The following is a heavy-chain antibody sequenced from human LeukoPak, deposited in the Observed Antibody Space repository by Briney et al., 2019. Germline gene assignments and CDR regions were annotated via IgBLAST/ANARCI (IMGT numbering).Heavy chain of an antibody. D-gene: IGHD1-26*01. CDR1: GASISSPFW. CDR3: ARGPPPPWDLLGGVGRVTFYFDY. J-gene: IGHJ4*02. CDR2: IYQSGSP. Sequence: SETLSLTCAVSGASISSPFWWSWVRQTPGKGLEWIGEIYQSGSPNYNPSLKSRVTISVDTSKNQFSLKLSSVTAADTAVYYCARGPPPPWDLLGGVGRVTFYFDYWGQGTLVTVSS. V-gene: IGHV4/OR15-8*01.